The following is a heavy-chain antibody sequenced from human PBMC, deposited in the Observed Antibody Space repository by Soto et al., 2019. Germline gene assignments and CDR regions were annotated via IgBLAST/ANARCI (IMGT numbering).Heavy chain of an antibody. CDR3: AREVPGASENDYYHCGMDV. V-gene: IGHV1-69*01. CDR1: GGTFSSYA. D-gene: IGHD1-1*01. J-gene: IGHJ6*02. CDR2: IIPLFGKA. Sequence: QVQLVQSGAEVKKPGSSVKVSCKASGGTFSSYAISWVRQAPGQGLEWLGGIIPLFGKANYAQKFQGRVTITADESPSTGDTEVSSLRAEDTAVYYCAREVPGASENDYYHCGMDVWGRGTTVTVSS.